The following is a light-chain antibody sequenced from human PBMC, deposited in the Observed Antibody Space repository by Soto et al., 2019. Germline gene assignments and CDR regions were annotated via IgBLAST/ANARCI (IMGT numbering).Light chain of an antibody. J-gene: IGKJ2*01. CDR2: GAS. CDR3: LQYGYSPDI. CDR1: QSVSSGY. Sequence: EIVLTQSPGTLSLSPGERATLSCRASQSVSSGYLAWYQQKPGQAPRLLIYGASSRATGIPDRFSGSGSETDFTLTISRLEPEDFAVYYCLQYGYSPDIFGQGTKLEIK. V-gene: IGKV3-20*01.